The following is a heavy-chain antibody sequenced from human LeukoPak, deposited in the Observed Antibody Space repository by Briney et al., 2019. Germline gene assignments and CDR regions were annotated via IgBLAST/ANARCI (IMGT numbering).Heavy chain of an antibody. J-gene: IGHJ4*02. Sequence: ASVKVSCKASGYTFTSYYIHWVRQAPGQGLEWMGIINPSGGSTSYAQKFQGRVTMTRDTSTSTVYMELSSLRSEDTAVYYCARATDYYDSSGYPHFDYWGQGTLVTVSS. CDR1: GYTFTSYY. V-gene: IGHV1-46*01. CDR2: INPSGGST. D-gene: IGHD3-22*01. CDR3: ARATDYYDSSGYPHFDY.